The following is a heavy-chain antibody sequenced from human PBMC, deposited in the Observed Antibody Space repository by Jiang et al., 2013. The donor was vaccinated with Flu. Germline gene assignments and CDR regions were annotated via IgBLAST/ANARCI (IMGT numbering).Heavy chain of an antibody. D-gene: IGHD6-19*01. V-gene: IGHV4-59*01. CDR2: IYYSGST. Sequence: GSGLVKPSETLSLTCTVSGGSISSYYWSWIRQPPGKGLEWIGYIYYSGSTNYNPSLKSRVTISVDTSKNQFSLKLSSVTAADTAVYYCARASGWTHGWYYYYGMDVWGQGTAVTV. J-gene: IGHJ6*02. CDR1: GGSISSYY. CDR3: ARASGWTHGWYYYYGMDV.